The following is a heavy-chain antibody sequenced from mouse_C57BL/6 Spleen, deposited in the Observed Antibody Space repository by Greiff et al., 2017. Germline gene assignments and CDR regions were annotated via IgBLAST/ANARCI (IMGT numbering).Heavy chain of an antibody. D-gene: IGHD2-1*01. J-gene: IGHJ4*01. Sequence: EVMLVESGGGLVKPGGSLKLSCAASGFTFSDYGMHWVRQAPEKGLKWVAYISSGSSTIYYADTVKGRFTISRDNAKNTLFLQMTSLRSEDTAMYYCARPYGNYLYAMDYWGQGTSVTVSS. CDR1: GFTFSDYG. CDR3: ARPYGNYLYAMDY. CDR2: ISSGSSTI. V-gene: IGHV5-17*01.